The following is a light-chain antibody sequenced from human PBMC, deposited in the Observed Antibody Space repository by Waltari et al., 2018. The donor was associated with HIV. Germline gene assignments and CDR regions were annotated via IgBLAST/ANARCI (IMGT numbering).Light chain of an antibody. V-gene: IGKV1-5*03. CDR3: QQYAGSST. CDR2: KAS. J-gene: IGKJ1*01. CDR1: QSISPS. Sequence: DIQLTQSPSTLSASVGDRVTITCRASQSISPSLALYQHKPGKAPKLLIWKASSLQSGVPSLFSGRGSGTEFTLTISSLQSEDFATYYCQQYAGSSTFGQGTKVEIK.